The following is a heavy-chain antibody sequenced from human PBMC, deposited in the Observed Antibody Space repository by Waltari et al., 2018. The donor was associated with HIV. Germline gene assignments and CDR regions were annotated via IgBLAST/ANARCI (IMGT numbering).Heavy chain of an antibody. V-gene: IGHV4-61*01. J-gene: IGHJ4*02. CDR3: ARGYYDSSGYYDYRKFDC. CDR1: GGSVSSSSYY. D-gene: IGHD3-22*01. CDR2: VYYRGST. Sequence: QVQLQESGPGLVKPSETLSLTCTVSGGSVSSSSYYWSWIRQPPGKGLEWIGYVYYRGSTNYNPSFRSRVTLSADTSSNQFSLKLTSVTAADTAMYFCARGYYDSSGYYDYRKFDCWGQGTLVTVSS.